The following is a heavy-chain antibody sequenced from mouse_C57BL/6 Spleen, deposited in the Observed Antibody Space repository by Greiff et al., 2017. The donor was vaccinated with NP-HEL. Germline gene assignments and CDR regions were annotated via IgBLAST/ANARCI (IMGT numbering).Heavy chain of an antibody. CDR2: IYPGDGDT. V-gene: IGHV1-80*01. J-gene: IGHJ2*01. CDR3: ARAPLLYYFDY. Sequence: QVQLQQSGAELVKPGASVKISCKASGYAFSSYWMNWVKQRPGKGLEWIGQIYPGDGDTNYNGKFKGTATLTADKSSSTAYMQLSSLTSEDSAVYFCARAPLLYYFDYWGQGTTLTVSS. CDR1: GYAFSSYW.